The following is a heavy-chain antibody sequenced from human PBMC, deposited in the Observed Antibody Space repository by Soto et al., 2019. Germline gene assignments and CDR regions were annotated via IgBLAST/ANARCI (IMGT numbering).Heavy chain of an antibody. Sequence: LTCTVSGGSISSYYWSWIRQAPGKGLEWVSYISSSGSTIYYADSVKGRFTISRDNAKNSLYLQMNSLRAEDTAVYYCARAGKASSWEYYGMDVWGQGTTVTVSS. D-gene: IGHD6-13*01. CDR1: GGSISSYY. V-gene: IGHV3-11*01. CDR3: ARAGKASSWEYYGMDV. CDR2: ISSSGSTI. J-gene: IGHJ6*02.